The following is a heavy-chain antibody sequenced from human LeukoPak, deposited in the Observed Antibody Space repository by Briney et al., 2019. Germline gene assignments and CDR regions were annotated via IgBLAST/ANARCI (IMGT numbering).Heavy chain of an antibody. CDR1: GFTVSNNY. Sequence: GRSLRLSCAASGFTVSNNYMSWVRQAPGEGLECVSVIYSGGSTYYADSVKGRFTISRDTSKNTLYLQMNSLRAEDTAVYYCARDFRGVIDWGQGTLVTVSS. D-gene: IGHD3-10*01. CDR3: ARDFRGVID. V-gene: IGHV3-53*01. J-gene: IGHJ4*02. CDR2: IYSGGST.